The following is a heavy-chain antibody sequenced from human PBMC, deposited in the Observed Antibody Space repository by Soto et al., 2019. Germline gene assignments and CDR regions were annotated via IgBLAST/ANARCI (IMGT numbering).Heavy chain of an antibody. CDR2: INAGNGNT. CDR1: GYTFTSYA. CDR3: AREAILWFGEPSHFDY. Sequence: ASVKVSCKASGYTFTSYAMHWVRQAPGQRLEWMGWINAGNGNTKYSQKFQGRVTITRDTSASTAYMELSSLRSEDTAVYYCAREAILWFGEPSHFDYWGQGTLVTVSS. J-gene: IGHJ4*02. V-gene: IGHV1-3*01. D-gene: IGHD3-10*01.